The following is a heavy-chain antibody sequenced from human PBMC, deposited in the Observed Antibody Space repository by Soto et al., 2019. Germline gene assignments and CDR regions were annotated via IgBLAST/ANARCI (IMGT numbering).Heavy chain of an antibody. CDR3: ARQGGAYVSIDY. CDR2: INPADSDT. J-gene: IGHJ4*02. CDR1: GYSFTTCW. Sequence: GESLKSSCKGSGYSFTTCWIGWVRQMAGKGLEWMAIINPADSDTRYSPSFRGHVTISADKSISTAYLQWSSLEASDTAIYYCARQGGAYVSIDYWGQGTQVTVSS. V-gene: IGHV5-51*01. D-gene: IGHD3-16*01.